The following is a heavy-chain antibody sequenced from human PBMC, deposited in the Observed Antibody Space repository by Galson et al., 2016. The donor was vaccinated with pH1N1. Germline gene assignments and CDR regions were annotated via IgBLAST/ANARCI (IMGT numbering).Heavy chain of an antibody. CDR2: IYYSGTT. D-gene: IGHD3-16*01. CDR1: SADYH. Sequence: SADYHWSWIRQPPGKGLEWIGYIYYSGTTYFSPSLKSRLSMSVDMSNNQFSLTLNSVTAADTAVYYCARGEGIRYYYSGMDVWGQGTTVTVFS. J-gene: IGHJ6*02. V-gene: IGHV4-30-4*01. CDR3: ARGEGIRYYYSGMDV.